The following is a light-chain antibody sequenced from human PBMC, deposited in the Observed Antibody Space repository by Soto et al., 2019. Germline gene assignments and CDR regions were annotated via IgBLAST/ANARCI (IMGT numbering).Light chain of an antibody. J-gene: IGLJ2*01. Sequence: QSALTQPASVSGSPGQSITISCTGTSSDVGGYNYVSWYQQHPGKAPKLMIYEVNNRPSGVSNRFSGSKSGNTASLTISGLQAEDEGDYYCSSYTSSSPVVFGGGTKLTV. CDR1: SSDVGGYNY. V-gene: IGLV2-14*01. CDR2: EVN. CDR3: SSYTSSSPVV.